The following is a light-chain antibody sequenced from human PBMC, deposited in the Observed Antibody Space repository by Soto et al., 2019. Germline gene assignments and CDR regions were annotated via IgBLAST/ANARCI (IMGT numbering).Light chain of an antibody. V-gene: IGKV3-11*01. CDR1: QSVSSY. J-gene: IGKJ1*01. CDR3: QQRSNWPWT. Sequence: DIVLTQSPATLSLSAGERATLSCRASQSVSSYLAWYQQKPGQAPRLLIYDAFNRATGIPARFSGSGSGTDFTLTISSLEPEDFAVYYCQQRSNWPWTFGQGTKVEIK. CDR2: DAF.